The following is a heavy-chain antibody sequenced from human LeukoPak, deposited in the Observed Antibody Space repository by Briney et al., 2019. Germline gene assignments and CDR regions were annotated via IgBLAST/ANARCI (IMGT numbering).Heavy chain of an antibody. CDR1: GFTFSSYA. CDR3: AREMGAWELPPP. Sequence: QSGGSLRLSCAASGFTFSSYAMSWVRQAPGKWLEWVSAISGSGGSTYYADSVKGRFTISRDNAKNSLYLQMNSLRAEDTAVYYCAREMGAWELPPPWGQGTLVTVSS. CDR2: ISGSGGST. D-gene: IGHD1-26*01. V-gene: IGHV3-23*01. J-gene: IGHJ5*02.